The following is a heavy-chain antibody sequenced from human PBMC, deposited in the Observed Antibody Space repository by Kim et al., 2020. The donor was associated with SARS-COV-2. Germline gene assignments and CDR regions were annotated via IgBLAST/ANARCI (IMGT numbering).Heavy chain of an antibody. Sequence: AQKFQGRVTMTRDTSVSTAYMELSRLRSDDTAVYYCARDLKNWNYGVADYWGQGTLVTVSS. CDR3: ARDLKNWNYGVADY. J-gene: IGHJ4*02. V-gene: IGHV1-2*02. D-gene: IGHD1-7*01.